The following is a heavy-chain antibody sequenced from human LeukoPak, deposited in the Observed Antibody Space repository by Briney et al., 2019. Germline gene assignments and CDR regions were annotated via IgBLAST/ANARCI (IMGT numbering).Heavy chain of an antibody. CDR3: ARDYGDASDI. D-gene: IGHD3-16*01. CDR2: ISTSGSI. Sequence: SETLSLTCTVSGGSISSDFWSWIRQPAGKGLEWIGRISTSGSINYNPSLKSRVTLSVDTSKNQFSLKLSSVTAADTAVYYCARDYGDASDIWGQGTMVTVS. CDR1: GGSISSDF. J-gene: IGHJ3*02. V-gene: IGHV4-4*07.